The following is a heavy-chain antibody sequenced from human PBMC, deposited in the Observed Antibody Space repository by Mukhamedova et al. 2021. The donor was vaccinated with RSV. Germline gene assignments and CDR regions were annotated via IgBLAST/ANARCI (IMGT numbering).Heavy chain of an antibody. V-gene: IGHV4-34*01. D-gene: IGHD2-2*01. CDR3: AKQIPYCTSTSCHPDAFDI. CDR2: INYSGRT. J-gene: IGHJ3*02. Sequence: IGEINYSGRTNYNSSLKRRVTISVDTSKNQFSLKLNSVTAGDTAVYYCAKQIPYCTSTSCHPDAFDIWGQGTMVTVSS.